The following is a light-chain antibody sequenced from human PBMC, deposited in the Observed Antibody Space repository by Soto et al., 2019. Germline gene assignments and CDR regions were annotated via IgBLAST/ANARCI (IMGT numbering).Light chain of an antibody. Sequence: QSVLTQPPSASGTPGQRVTISCSGSSSNIGSKYVYWYQQLPGTAPKLLIYINNQRPSGVPDRFSGSKSGTSASLALSGLRSEDEADDYCAAWDDSLSGWVFGGGTQL. V-gene: IGLV1-47*02. CDR3: AAWDDSLSGWV. CDR2: INN. CDR1: SSNIGSKY. J-gene: IGLJ3*02.